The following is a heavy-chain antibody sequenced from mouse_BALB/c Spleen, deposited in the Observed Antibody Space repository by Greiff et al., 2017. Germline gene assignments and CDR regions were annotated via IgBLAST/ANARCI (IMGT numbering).Heavy chain of an antibody. CDR2: IRSKSNNYAT. J-gene: IGHJ3*01. Sequence: GGGLVQPKGSLKLSCAASGFTFNTYAMNWVRQAPGKGLEWVARIRSKSNNYATYYADSVKDRFTISRDDSQSMLYLQMNNLKTEDTAMYYCVRPYYDYGAWFAYWGQGTLVTVSA. V-gene: IGHV10-1*02. D-gene: IGHD2-4*01. CDR1: GFTFNTYA. CDR3: VRPYYDYGAWFAY.